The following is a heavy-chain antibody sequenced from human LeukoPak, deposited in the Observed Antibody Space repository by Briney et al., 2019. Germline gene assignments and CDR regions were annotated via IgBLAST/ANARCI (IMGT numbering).Heavy chain of an antibody. CDR1: GFTFSSYA. Sequence: TGGSLRLSCAASGFTFSSYAMSWVRQAPGKAPEWVSGISGNGGSTYSADSVKGRFITSRDNSKNTLYVQMNTLRAEDTAVYYCARSIYASGSSYTFDIWGQGTMVTVSS. J-gene: IGHJ3*02. V-gene: IGHV3-23*01. CDR3: ARSIYASGSSYTFDI. CDR2: ISGNGGST. D-gene: IGHD3-10*01.